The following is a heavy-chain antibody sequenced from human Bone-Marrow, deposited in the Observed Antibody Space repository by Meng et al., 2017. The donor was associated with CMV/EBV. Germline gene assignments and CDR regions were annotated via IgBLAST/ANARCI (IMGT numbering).Heavy chain of an antibody. CDR2: IYHSGST. Sequence: GSLRLSCTVSGYSISSGYYWGWIRQPPGKGLEWIGTIYHSGSTYYNPSLKSRVTISVDTSKNQFSLKLSSVTAADTAVYYWAREPAGVYDSQEGYLDFWGQGTLVTVSS. CDR1: GYSISSGYY. V-gene: IGHV4-38-2*02. D-gene: IGHD3-22*01. J-gene: IGHJ4*02. CDR3: AREPAGVYDSQEGYLDF.